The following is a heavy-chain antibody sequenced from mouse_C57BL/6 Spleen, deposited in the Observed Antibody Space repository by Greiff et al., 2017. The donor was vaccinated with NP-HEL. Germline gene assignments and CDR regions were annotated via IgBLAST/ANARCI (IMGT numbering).Heavy chain of an antibody. CDR3: ARVGGGVYFDY. Sequence: DVQLVESEGGLVQPGSSMKLSCTASGFTFSDYYMAWVRQVPEKGLEWVANINYDGSSTYYLDSLKSRFIISRDNAKNILYLQMSSLKSEDTATYYCARVGGGVYFDYWGQGTTLTVSS. D-gene: IGHD4-1*01. CDR1: GFTFSDYY. J-gene: IGHJ2*01. CDR2: INYDGSST. V-gene: IGHV5-16*01.